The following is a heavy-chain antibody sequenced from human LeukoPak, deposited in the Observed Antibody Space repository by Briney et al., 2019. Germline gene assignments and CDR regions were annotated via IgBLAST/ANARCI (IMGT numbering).Heavy chain of an antibody. V-gene: IGHV3-23*01. CDR2: ISGSGGST. CDR3: AKEREGYTPVGWLDP. J-gene: IGHJ5*02. CDR1: GFTFSFTFSSYA. Sequence: GGSLRLSCAASGFTFSFTFSSYAMSWVRQAPGKGLEWVSAISGSGGSTYYADSVKGRFTISRDNSKNTLYLQMNSLRADDTAVYYCAKEREGYTPVGWLDPWGQGTLVTVSS. D-gene: IGHD5-24*01.